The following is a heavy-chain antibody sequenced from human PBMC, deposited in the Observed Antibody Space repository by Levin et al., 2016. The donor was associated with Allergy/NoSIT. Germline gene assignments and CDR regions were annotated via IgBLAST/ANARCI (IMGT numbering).Heavy chain of an antibody. CDR1: GGSISSGGYY. V-gene: IGHV4-39*07. CDR3: ARGFDVVPAAIPCLPFDP. Sequence: SETLSLTCTVSGGSISSGGYYWGWIRQPPGKGLEWIGSIYHSGSTYYNPSLKSRVTISVDTSKNQFSLKLSSVTAADTAVYYCARGFDVVPAAIPCLPFDPWGQGTLVTVSS. D-gene: IGHD2-2*01. CDR2: IYHSGST. J-gene: IGHJ5*02.